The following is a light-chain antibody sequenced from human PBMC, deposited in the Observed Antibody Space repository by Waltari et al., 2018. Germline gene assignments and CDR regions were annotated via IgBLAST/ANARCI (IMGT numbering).Light chain of an antibody. Sequence: EIVLTQSPATLFLSPGDTATTSCRASQSVTTYLAWYQQKPGQAPRLLIYDASNRATGIPARFSASGSGTDFTLTISSLEPEDFAVYYCQQRSNWPITFGQGTRLEIK. CDR3: QQRSNWPIT. J-gene: IGKJ5*01. CDR1: QSVTTY. V-gene: IGKV3-11*01. CDR2: DAS.